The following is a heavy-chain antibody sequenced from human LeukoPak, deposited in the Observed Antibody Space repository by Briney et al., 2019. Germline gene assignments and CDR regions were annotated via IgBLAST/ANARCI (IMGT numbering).Heavy chain of an antibody. V-gene: IGHV3-7*01. CDR3: ARELIVGATWHYYYYMDV. D-gene: IGHD1-26*01. J-gene: IGHJ6*03. Sequence: GGSLRLSCAASGFTFSSYSMNWVRQAPGKGLEWVANIKQDGSEKYYVDSVKGRFTISRDNAKNSLYLQMNSLRAEDTAVYYCARELIVGATWHYYYYMDVWGKGTTVTVSS. CDR2: IKQDGSEK. CDR1: GFTFSSYS.